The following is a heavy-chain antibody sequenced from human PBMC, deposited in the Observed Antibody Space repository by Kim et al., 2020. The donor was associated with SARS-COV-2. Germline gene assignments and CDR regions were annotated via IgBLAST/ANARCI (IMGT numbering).Heavy chain of an antibody. Sequence: SETLSLTCTVSGGSISSSSYYWGWIRQPPGKGLEWIGSIYYSGSTYYNPSLKSRVTISVDTSKNQFSLKPSSVTAADTAVYYCASPTLKYGGSHRFDYWGQGTLVTVSS. D-gene: IGHD2-15*01. CDR1: GGSISSSSYY. J-gene: IGHJ4*02. V-gene: IGHV4-39*01. CDR3: ASPTLKYGGSHRFDY. CDR2: IYYSGST.